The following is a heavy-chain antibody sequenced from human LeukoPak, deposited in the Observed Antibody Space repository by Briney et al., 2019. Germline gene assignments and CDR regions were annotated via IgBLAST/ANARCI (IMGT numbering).Heavy chain of an antibody. Sequence: ASVKVSCKASGYTFTSYDINWVRQATGQGLEWMGWMNPNSGNTGYAQKFQGRVTITRNTSISTAYMELSSLRSEDTAVYYCARRGYSYGPNYYYYYYMDVWGKGTTVTISS. CDR3: ARRGYSYGPNYYYYYYMDV. CDR2: MNPNSGNT. CDR1: GYTFTSYD. J-gene: IGHJ6*03. D-gene: IGHD5-18*01. V-gene: IGHV1-8*03.